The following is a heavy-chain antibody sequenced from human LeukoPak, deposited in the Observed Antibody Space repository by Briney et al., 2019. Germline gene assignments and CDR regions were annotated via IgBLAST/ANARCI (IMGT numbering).Heavy chain of an antibody. CDR3: AKAPYSSGRYNWFDP. D-gene: IGHD6-19*01. J-gene: IGHJ5*02. Sequence: GGSLRLSCAASGFTFSNCAMHWVRQAPGKGLEWVAFIRYDGSNKFYADSVKGRFTISRDNAKNSLYLQMNSLRAEDTALYYCAKAPYSSGRYNWFDPWGQGTLVTVSS. CDR1: GFTFSNCA. CDR2: IRYDGSNK. V-gene: IGHV3-30*02.